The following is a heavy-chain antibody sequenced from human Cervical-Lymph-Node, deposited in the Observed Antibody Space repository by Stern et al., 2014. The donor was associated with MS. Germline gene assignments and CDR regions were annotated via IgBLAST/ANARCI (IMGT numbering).Heavy chain of an antibody. CDR2: ISSYNGNT. V-gene: IGHV1-18*01. CDR3: ARGLLGSENAFDI. D-gene: IGHD2-15*01. Sequence: QVQLLQPGAEVKKPGASVKVSCKASGYTFTSYGISWVRQAPGQGLEWMGWISSYNGNTNSAQKLQGIFTMTTYTATSTAYMELRSLRSDDTAVYYCARGLLGSENAFDIWGQGTMVTVSS. J-gene: IGHJ3*02. CDR1: GYTFTSYG.